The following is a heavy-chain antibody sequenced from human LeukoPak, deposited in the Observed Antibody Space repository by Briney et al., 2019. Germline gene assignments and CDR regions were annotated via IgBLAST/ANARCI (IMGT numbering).Heavy chain of an antibody. Sequence: GGSLRLSCAASGFTVSSNYMSWVRQAPGKGLEWVSVIYSGGSTYYADSVKGRFTISRDNSKNTLYLQMNSLRVEDTAVYYCASEGHSYAHGSFDYWGQGTLVTVSS. J-gene: IGHJ4*02. CDR2: IYSGGST. CDR3: ASEGHSYAHGSFDY. D-gene: IGHD5-18*01. CDR1: GFTVSSNY. V-gene: IGHV3-66*01.